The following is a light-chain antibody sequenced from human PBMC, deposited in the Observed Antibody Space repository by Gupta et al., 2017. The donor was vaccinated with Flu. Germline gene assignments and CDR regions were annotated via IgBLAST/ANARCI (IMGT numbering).Light chain of an antibody. Sequence: CSGATLEDMSPYWFKQRPGQSPIVVIYQGRKLPSGIPDRFSGSNSGNTATLTNGETLAMDEADYDCQAWDISTVVFGGGTKLTVL. CDR2: QGR. CDR3: QAWDISTVV. CDR1: TLEDMS. V-gene: IGLV3-1*01. J-gene: IGLJ2*01.